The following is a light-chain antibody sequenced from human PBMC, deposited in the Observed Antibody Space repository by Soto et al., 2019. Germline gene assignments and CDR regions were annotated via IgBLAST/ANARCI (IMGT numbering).Light chain of an antibody. Sequence: LTQPASVSGSPGQSITISCTGTSSDVGSYNLVSWYQQHPGKAPKVMIYEVSKRPSGVSNRFSGSKSGNTASLTISGLQAEDEADYYCCSYAGSSPPYVFGTGTKVTVL. CDR1: SSDVGSYNL. CDR2: EVS. CDR3: CSYAGSSPPYV. J-gene: IGLJ1*01. V-gene: IGLV2-23*02.